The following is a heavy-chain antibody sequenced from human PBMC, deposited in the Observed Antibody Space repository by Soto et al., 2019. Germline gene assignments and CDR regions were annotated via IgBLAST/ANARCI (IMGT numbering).Heavy chain of an antibody. J-gene: IGHJ6*02. CDR2: IIPIFGTA. CDR1: GGTFSSYA. CDR3: ASHGGGVVPAAIPLEGMGV. D-gene: IGHD2-2*01. V-gene: IGHV1-69*13. Sequence: SVKVSCKASGGTFSSYAISWVRQAPGQGLEWMGGIIPIFGTANYAQKLQGRVTITADESTSTAYMELSSLRSEDTAVYYCASHGGGVVPAAIPLEGMGVWGQGTTVTVSS.